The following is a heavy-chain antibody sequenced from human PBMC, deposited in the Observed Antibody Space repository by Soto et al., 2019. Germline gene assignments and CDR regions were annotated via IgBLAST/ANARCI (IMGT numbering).Heavy chain of an antibody. D-gene: IGHD3-3*01. V-gene: IGHV1-3*05. CDR2: INAGNGNT. J-gene: IGHJ4*02. Sequence: QVQLVQSGAEEKKPGASVKVSCKASGYTFTLYVMHWVRQAPGQRLEWMGWINAGNGNTKYSQKFKGRVTITRDTSASTAYMELSSLRSEDTAVYYCARDMYYDFWSGLFDYWGQGTLVTVSS. CDR1: GYTFTLYV. CDR3: ARDMYYDFWSGLFDY.